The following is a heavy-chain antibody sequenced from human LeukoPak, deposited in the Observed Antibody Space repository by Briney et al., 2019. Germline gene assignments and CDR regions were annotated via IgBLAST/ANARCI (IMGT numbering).Heavy chain of an antibody. D-gene: IGHD3-10*01. CDR2: IHSTGST. Sequence: SETLSLTCTVSGGSISGYYWSWIRQPPGKGLEWIGYIHSTGSTSCNPSLKRRVTISVDTSKNQFSLRLSSVTAADTAVYYCARYRVSYGFDYWGQGTLVAASS. CDR3: ARYRVSYGFDY. V-gene: IGHV4-4*09. CDR1: GGSISGYY. J-gene: IGHJ4*02.